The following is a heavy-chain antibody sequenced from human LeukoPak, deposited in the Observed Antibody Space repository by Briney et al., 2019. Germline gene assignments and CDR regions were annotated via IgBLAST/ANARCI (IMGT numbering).Heavy chain of an antibody. CDR1: GRSISSYY. D-gene: IGHD3-22*01. CDR3: ARVHNGVGWLLLGVPDY. CDR2: IYYSGST. V-gene: IGHV4-59*01. Sequence: SETLSLTCTVSGRSISSYYWSWIRQPPGKGLEWIGYIYYSGSTNYNPSLKSRVTISVDTSKNQFSLKLSSVTAADTAVYYCARVHNGVGWLLLGVPDYWGQGTLVTVSS. J-gene: IGHJ4*02.